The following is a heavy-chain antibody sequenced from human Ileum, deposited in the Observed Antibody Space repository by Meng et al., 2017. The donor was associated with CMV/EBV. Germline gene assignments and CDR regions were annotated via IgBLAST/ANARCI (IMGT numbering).Heavy chain of an antibody. J-gene: IGHJ4*02. Sequence: FSSHGFNWVRQAPGKGLEWVAVISFVGSKFYYADTVTGRFTISRDNSKNTLYLQMNSLRTEDTAVYYCAKGRGASYDILTGYYSHDYWGQGSLVTVSS. CDR3: AKGRGASYDILTGYYSHDY. CDR2: ISFVGSKF. V-gene: IGHV3-30*18. D-gene: IGHD3-9*01. CDR1: FSSHG.